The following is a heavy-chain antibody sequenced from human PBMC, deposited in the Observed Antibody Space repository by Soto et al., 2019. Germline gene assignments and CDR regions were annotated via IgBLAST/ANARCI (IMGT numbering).Heavy chain of an antibody. D-gene: IGHD6-19*01. CDR3: ARGGSSGWYGYYGMDV. Sequence: EVQLVESGGGLVKPGESLRLSCAASGFTFSSYSMNWVRQAPGKGLEWVSSISSSSSYIYYADSVKGRFTISRDNAKNSLYLQMNRLRAEDTAVYYCARGGSSGWYGYYGMDVWGQGTTVTVSS. V-gene: IGHV3-21*01. CDR2: ISSSSSYI. J-gene: IGHJ6*02. CDR1: GFTFSSYS.